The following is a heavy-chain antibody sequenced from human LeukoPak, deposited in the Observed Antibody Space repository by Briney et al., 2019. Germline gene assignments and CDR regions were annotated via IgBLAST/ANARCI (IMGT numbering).Heavy chain of an antibody. V-gene: IGHV4-39*01. CDR3: ARHEWAGTIFGVVTPTPWFDP. J-gene: IGHJ5*02. CDR2: IYYSGST. CDR1: GGSISSSSYY. D-gene: IGHD3-3*01. Sequence: PSETLSLTCTVSGGSISSSSYYWGWIRQPPGKGLEWIGSIYYSGSTYYNPSLKSRVTISVDTSKNQFSLKLSSVTAADTAVYYCARHEWAGTIFGVVTPTPWFDPWGQGTLVTVSS.